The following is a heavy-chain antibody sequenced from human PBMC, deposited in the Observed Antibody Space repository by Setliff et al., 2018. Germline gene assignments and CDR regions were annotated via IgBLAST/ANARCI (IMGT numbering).Heavy chain of an antibody. CDR1: GGSISSSSYY. V-gene: IGHV4-39*07. Sequence: SETLSLTCTVSGGSISSSSYYWGWIRQPPGKGLEWIGRIYTSGSTNYNPSLKSRVTISVDTSKNQFSLKLSSVTAADTAVYYCARAFTYYNFWSGYGYGMDVWGQGTTVTVSS. D-gene: IGHD3-3*01. J-gene: IGHJ6*02. CDR2: IYTSGST. CDR3: ARAFTYYNFWSGYGYGMDV.